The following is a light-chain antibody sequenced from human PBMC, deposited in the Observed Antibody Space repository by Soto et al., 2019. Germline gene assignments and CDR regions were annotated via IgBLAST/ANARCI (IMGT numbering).Light chain of an antibody. Sequence: IAVTQSQSSLSASVGDRVTITCRASQTVSSWVAWYPQNPGKAPKLLIYKASTLKSGVRSRFSGSGSGTEFTLTISILQPGDLATLFRHHQCSHSEAVGQGTKVDI. J-gene: IGKJ1*01. V-gene: IGKV1-5*03. CDR1: QTVSSW. CDR2: KAS. CDR3: HHQCSHSEA.